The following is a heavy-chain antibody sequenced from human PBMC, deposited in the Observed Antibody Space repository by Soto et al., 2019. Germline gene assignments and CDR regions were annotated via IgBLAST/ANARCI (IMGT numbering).Heavy chain of an antibody. V-gene: IGHV4-59*01. CDR1: GGSISSYY. Sequence: KASETLSLTCTVSGGSISSYYWSWIRQPPGKGLEWIGYIYYSGSTNYNPSLKSRVTISVDTSKNQFSLKLSSVTAADTAVYYCARGGVGWFDPWGQGTLVTVSS. J-gene: IGHJ5*02. CDR3: ARGGVGWFDP. CDR2: IYYSGST. D-gene: IGHD1-26*01.